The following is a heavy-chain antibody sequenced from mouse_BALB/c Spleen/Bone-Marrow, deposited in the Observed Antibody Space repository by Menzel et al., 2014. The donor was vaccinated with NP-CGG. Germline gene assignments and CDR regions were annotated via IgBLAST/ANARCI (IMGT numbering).Heavy chain of an antibody. J-gene: IGHJ4*01. CDR3: ARCWRAYYRYNAMDY. Sequence: EVQVVASGPSLVKPSQTLSLTCSATGDSITSGYWYWFRKFPGNKLEYMGHIRCSGSTSYNQSLKSRISNTRDPSKNQYYLQLHSGTTEDTATYYCARCWRAYYRYNAMDYWCQGTSVTGSS. CDR2: IRCSGST. CDR1: GDSITSGY. V-gene: IGHV3-8*02. D-gene: IGHD2-14*01.